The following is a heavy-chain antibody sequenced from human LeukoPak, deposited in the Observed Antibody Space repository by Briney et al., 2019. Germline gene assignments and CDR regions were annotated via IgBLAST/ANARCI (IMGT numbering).Heavy chain of an antibody. CDR2: ISTSSRTI. Sequence: GXSLRLSCVASGLTFSSVSMNWVRQVPGRGLEWIGYISTSSRTIYYSDSVKGRFTISRDNDKNSLYLQMNSLRADDTAVYFCAGDTPIVTGGAFDIWGQGTLVSVSS. CDR1: GLTFSSVS. V-gene: IGHV3-48*01. J-gene: IGHJ3*02. D-gene: IGHD2-15*01. CDR3: AGDTPIVTGGAFDI.